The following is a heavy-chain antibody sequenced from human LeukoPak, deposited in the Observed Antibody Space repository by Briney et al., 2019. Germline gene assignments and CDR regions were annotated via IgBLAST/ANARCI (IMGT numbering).Heavy chain of an antibody. Sequence: GGSLRLSCAASGFTFDDYAMHWVRQAPGKGLEWVSGISWNSGSIGYADSVKGRFTISRDNAKKSLYLQMNSLRPEDTAVYYCAANCGGDCYAPSSYWGQGTLVTVSS. D-gene: IGHD2-21*02. CDR1: GFTFDDYA. CDR2: ISWNSGSI. V-gene: IGHV3-9*01. J-gene: IGHJ1*01. CDR3: AANCGGDCYAPSSY.